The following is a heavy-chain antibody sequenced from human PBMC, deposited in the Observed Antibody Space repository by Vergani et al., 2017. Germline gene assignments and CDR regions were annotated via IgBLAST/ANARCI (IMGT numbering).Heavy chain of an antibody. J-gene: IGHJ6*03. V-gene: IGHV3-30-3*01. CDR3: ARDSWGGYDFWSGYYTPYYYYMDV. D-gene: IGHD3-3*01. CDR1: GFTFSSYA. Sequence: QVQLVESGGGVVQPGRSLRLSCAASGFTFSSYAMHWVRQAPGKGLEWVAVISYDGSNKYYADSVKGRFTISRDNSKNTLYLQMNSLRAEDTAVYYCARDSWGGYDFWSGYYTPYYYYMDVWGKGP. CDR2: ISYDGSNK.